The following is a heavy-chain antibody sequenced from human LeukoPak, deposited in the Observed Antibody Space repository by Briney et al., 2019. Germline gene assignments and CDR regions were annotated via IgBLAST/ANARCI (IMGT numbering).Heavy chain of an antibody. Sequence: PGGSLRLSCAASGFTFSDYWMTWVRQAPGKGLECVANIKQDGSEMYYVDSVKGRFTISRDDARNSLYLQMNSLRAEDTTVYYCARKGGGSYYYYYYMDVWGKGTTVTVSS. CDR2: IKQDGSEM. CDR3: ARKGGGSYYYYYYMDV. V-gene: IGHV3-7*01. CDR1: GFTFSDYW. J-gene: IGHJ6*03. D-gene: IGHD1-26*01.